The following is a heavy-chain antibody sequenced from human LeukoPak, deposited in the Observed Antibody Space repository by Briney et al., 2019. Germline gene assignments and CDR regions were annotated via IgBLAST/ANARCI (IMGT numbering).Heavy chain of an antibody. CDR3: ARVRSPFFWYFDY. D-gene: IGHD3-3*01. J-gene: IGHJ4*02. Sequence: SETLSLTCAVYGGSFSSYYWSWIRQPAGKGLEWIGRIYTSGSTNYNPSLKSRVTMSVDTSKNQFSLKLSSVTAADTAVYYCARVRSPFFWYFDYWGQGTLVTVSS. V-gene: IGHV4-59*10. CDR1: GGSFSSYY. CDR2: IYTSGST.